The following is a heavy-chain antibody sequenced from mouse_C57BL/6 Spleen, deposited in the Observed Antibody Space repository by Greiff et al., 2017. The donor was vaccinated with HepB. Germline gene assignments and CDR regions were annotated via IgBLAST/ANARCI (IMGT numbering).Heavy chain of an antibody. CDR1: GFTFSSYA. J-gene: IGHJ1*03. V-gene: IGHV5-4*01. D-gene: IGHD1-1*01. CDR3: ARDTPYYYGRSNWYFDV. Sequence: EVQVVESGGGLVKPGGSLKLSCAASGFTFSSYAMSWVRQTPEKRLEWVATISDGGSYTYYPDNVKGRFTISRDNAKNNLYLQMSHLKSEDTAMYYCARDTPYYYGRSNWYFDVWGTGTTVTVSS. CDR2: ISDGGSYT.